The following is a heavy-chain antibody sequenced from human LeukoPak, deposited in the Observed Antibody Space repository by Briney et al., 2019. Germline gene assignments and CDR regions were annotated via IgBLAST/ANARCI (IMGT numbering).Heavy chain of an antibody. J-gene: IGHJ6*03. CDR1: GYTFTSYD. D-gene: IGHD3-3*01. Sequence: ASVKVSCKASGYTFTSYDINWVRQATGQGLEWMGWMNPNSGNAGYAQKFQGRVTITRNTSISTAYMELSSLRSEDTAVYYCARGGYDFWSGYYIGSLLPTRGCYMDVWGKGTTVTVSS. CDR3: ARGGYDFWSGYYIGSLLPTRGCYMDV. CDR2: MNPNSGNA. V-gene: IGHV1-8*03.